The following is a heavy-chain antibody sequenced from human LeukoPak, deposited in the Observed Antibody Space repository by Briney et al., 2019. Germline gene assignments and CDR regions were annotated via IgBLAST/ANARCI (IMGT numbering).Heavy chain of an antibody. CDR2: ISGSGGTT. J-gene: IGHJ4*02. CDR3: AKRLGDY. V-gene: IGHV3-23*01. Sequence: GGSLRLSCAASGFTFSTYAMSWVRQAPGKGLEWVSSISGSGGTTYYADSVMGRFSISRDDSKSTLYLQMNSVRGDDTAMYYCAKRLGDYWGQGTLVTVSS. D-gene: IGHD5-12*01. CDR1: GFTFSTYA.